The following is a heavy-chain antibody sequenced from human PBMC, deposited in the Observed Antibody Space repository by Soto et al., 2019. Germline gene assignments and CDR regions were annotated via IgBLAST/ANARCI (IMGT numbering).Heavy chain of an antibody. CDR1: GFTFSSYG. Sequence: GGFLRLSCAASGFTFSSYGMHWVRQAPGKGLEWVAVISYDGSNKYYADSVKGRFTISRDNSKNTLYLQMNSLRAEDTAVYYCAKIPSSSSSLDYWGQGTLVTVSS. J-gene: IGHJ4*02. CDR2: ISYDGSNK. V-gene: IGHV3-30*18. CDR3: AKIPSSSSSLDY.